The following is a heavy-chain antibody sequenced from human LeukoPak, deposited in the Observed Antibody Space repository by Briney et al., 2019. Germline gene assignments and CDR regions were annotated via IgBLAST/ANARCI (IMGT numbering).Heavy chain of an antibody. CDR1: GDPITISSDY. Sequence: SETLSLICTVSGDPITISSDYKWTWIRQPPRKGLEWIGYIYYSGSTNYNPSLQSRVTISVDTSNNQFSLKLTSVTAADTAVYYCAREYSAFDFWGKGTLVTVSS. V-gene: IGHV4-61*08. CDR2: IYYSGST. J-gene: IGHJ4*02. CDR3: AREYSAFDF. D-gene: IGHD5-12*01.